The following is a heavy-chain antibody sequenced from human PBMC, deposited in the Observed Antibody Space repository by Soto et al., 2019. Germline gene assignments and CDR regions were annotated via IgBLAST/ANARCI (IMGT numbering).Heavy chain of an antibody. Sequence: QVQLVESGGGVVQPGRSLRLSCAASGFTFSSYTMHWVRQAPGKGLEWVAVSYDGSDKYYADSVKGRFTISRDNSKNTLYLQMNSLRAEDTAVYYCARNWGYSYGYPPGYWGQGTLVTVSS. V-gene: IGHV3-30-3*01. D-gene: IGHD5-18*01. J-gene: IGHJ4*02. CDR2: SYDGSDK. CDR1: GFTFSSYT. CDR3: ARNWGYSYGYPPGY.